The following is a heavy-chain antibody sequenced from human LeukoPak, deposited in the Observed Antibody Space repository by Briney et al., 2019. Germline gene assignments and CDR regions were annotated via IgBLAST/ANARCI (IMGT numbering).Heavy chain of an antibody. CDR2: IYYSGST. CDR3: ARLVDYYGSGSYADY. Sequence: SETLSLTCSVSGGSISSYYWSWIRQPPGKGLECIGYIYYSGSTNYNPSLKSRVTISVDTSKNQFSLKLSSVTAADTAVYYCARLVDYYGSGSYADYWGQGTLVTVSS. J-gene: IGHJ4*02. V-gene: IGHV4-59*08. D-gene: IGHD3-10*01. CDR1: GGSISSYY.